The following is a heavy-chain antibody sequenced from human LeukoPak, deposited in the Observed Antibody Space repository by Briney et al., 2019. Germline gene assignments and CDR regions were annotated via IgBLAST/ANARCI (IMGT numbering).Heavy chain of an antibody. D-gene: IGHD1-26*01. Sequence: ASVKVSCKASGYTFTSYGISWVRQAPGQGLEWMGWISAYNGNTNYAQKLQGRVTMTTDTSTSTAYMELRSLRSEDTAVYYCARSEWELLTFDIWGQGTMVTVSS. CDR2: ISAYNGNT. CDR3: ARSEWELLTFDI. CDR1: GYTFTSYG. J-gene: IGHJ3*02. V-gene: IGHV1-18*01.